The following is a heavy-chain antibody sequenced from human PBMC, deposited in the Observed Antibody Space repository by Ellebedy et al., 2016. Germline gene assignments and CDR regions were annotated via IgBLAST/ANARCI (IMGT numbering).Heavy chain of an antibody. Sequence: ASVKVSCKASGYTFTSYAMHWVRQAPGQRLEWMGWINAGNGNTKYSQKFQGRVTITRDTSASTAYMELSSLRSDDTAVYYCARAPPPRGDRSADAFDIWGQGTMVTVST. V-gene: IGHV1-3*01. CDR3: ARAPPPRGDRSADAFDI. D-gene: IGHD7-27*01. J-gene: IGHJ3*02. CDR2: INAGNGNT. CDR1: GYTFTSYA.